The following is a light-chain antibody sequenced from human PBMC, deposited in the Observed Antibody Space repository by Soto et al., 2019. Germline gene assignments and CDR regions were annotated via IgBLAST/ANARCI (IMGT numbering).Light chain of an antibody. V-gene: IGKV3-20*01. CDR1: QSVSSIY. Sequence: EIVLTQSPGTLSLSPGERATLSCRASQSVSSIYLAWYEQKPGQAPRLLIYGASSRPTGIPDRFSGSGSGTDFTLTISRLEPGDFAVYYCQQYGSSALTFGGGT. CDR3: QQYGSSALT. J-gene: IGKJ4*01. CDR2: GAS.